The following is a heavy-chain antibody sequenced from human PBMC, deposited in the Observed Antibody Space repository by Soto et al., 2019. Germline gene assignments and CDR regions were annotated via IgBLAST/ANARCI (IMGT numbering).Heavy chain of an antibody. V-gene: IGHV4-59*01. CDR2: IYYSGST. Sequence: ETLSLTCTVSGGSISSYYWSWIRQPPGKGLEWIGYIYYSGSTNYNPSLKSRVTISVDTSKNQFSLKLSSVTAADTAVYYCAGWLLKGVEWFDPWGQGTLVTVSS. D-gene: IGHD3-9*01. J-gene: IGHJ5*02. CDR3: AGWLLKGVEWFDP. CDR1: GGSISSYY.